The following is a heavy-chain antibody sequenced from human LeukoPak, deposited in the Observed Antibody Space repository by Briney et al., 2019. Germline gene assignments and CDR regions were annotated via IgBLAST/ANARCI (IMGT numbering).Heavy chain of an antibody. Sequence: GGSLRLSCAASGFRFGSFWMTWIRQAPGKGLEWVGHIKEDGSQTNYIDSVTGRFTISRDNSKNTLYLQMNSLRAEDTAIYHCARQQGYCSDGTCYFDYWGQGTLVTVSS. CDR2: IKEDGSQT. J-gene: IGHJ4*02. V-gene: IGHV3-7*03. D-gene: IGHD2-15*01. CDR3: ARQQGYCSDGTCYFDY. CDR1: GFRFGSFW.